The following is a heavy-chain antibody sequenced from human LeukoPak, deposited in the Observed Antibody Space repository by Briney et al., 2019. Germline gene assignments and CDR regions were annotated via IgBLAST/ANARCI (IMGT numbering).Heavy chain of an antibody. V-gene: IGHV3-48*01. CDR3: AELGITMIGGV. D-gene: IGHD3-10*02. J-gene: IGHJ6*04. Sequence: GGSLRLSCAASGFTFRSYNMNWVRQAPGRGLEWVSYITGGSTTIYYADSVKGRFTISRDNAKNSLYLQMNSLRAEDTAVYYCAELGITMIGGVWGKGTTVTISS. CDR1: GFTFRSYN. CDR2: ITGGSTTI.